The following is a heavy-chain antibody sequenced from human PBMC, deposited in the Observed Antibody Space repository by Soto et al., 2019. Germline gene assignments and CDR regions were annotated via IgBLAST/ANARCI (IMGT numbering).Heavy chain of an antibody. D-gene: IGHD3-10*01. CDR3: ATPPMVNYYYYYGMDV. Sequence: SATLSLTCTVYCSSIISINNHFNNHYCSWIRLSPGKGLEWIGYISNIGFTRYNPSLKSRVSISVDTSKNQFSLKLTSVTAADTAVYYCATPPMVNYYYYYGMDVWGQGTTVT. J-gene: IGHJ6*02. V-gene: IGHV4-59*08. CDR2: ISNIGFT. CDR1: CSSIISINNHFNNHY.